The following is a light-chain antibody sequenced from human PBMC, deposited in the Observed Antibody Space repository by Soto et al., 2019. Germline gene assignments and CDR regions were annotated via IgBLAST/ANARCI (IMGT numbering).Light chain of an antibody. CDR2: GAS. Sequence: EVVMTQSPATLSVSPGERVTLSCRASQSVRSNLAWYQQKPGQSPRLLIYGASTRATGIPARFSGSGSGTEFTLTISSLQSEDFATYYCQQYNRYSRTFGQGTKVEIK. CDR1: QSVRSN. V-gene: IGKV3-15*01. CDR3: QQYNRYSRT. J-gene: IGKJ1*01.